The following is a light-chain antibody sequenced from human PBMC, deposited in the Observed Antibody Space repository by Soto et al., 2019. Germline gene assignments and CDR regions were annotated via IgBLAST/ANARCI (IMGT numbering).Light chain of an antibody. CDR1: RSVTNNY. V-gene: IGKV3-20*01. CDR3: QQYGSSPQT. CDR2: GAS. J-gene: IGKJ1*01. Sequence: PGEIATLSCSASRSVTNNYLAWYQQKPGQAPRLLIYGASSRATGIPDRFSGSGSGTDFTLTISRLEPEDFAVYYCQQYGSSPQTFGQGTKVDIK.